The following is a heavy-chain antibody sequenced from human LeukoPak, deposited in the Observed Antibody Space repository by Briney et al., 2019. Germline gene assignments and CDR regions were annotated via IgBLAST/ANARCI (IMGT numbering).Heavy chain of an antibody. D-gene: IGHD3-9*01. J-gene: IGHJ4*02. CDR2: IYHSGST. CDR3: ARVNILTGYREFDY. Sequence: SETLSLTCAVSGYSISSGYYWGWIRQPPGKGLEWIGSIYHSGSTYYNPSLKSRVTISADTSKNQFSLKLSSVTAADTAVYYCARVNILTGYREFDYWGQGTLVTVSS. V-gene: IGHV4-38-2*01. CDR1: GYSISSGYY.